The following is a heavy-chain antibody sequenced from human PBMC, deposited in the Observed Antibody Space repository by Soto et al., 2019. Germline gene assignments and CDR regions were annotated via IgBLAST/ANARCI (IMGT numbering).Heavy chain of an antibody. CDR3: GTAILNFNY. CDR2: ISDSGANS. J-gene: IGHJ4*02. V-gene: IGHV3-23*01. CDR1: GFTFGSFG. Sequence: GGSLRLSCAASGFTFGSFGMTWVLQDPGRGLEWVSGISDSGANSYYADSVKGRFTISRDNSKNTLSLQMNSLRAEDTAIYYYGTAILNFNYWAKGTLVTVSP.